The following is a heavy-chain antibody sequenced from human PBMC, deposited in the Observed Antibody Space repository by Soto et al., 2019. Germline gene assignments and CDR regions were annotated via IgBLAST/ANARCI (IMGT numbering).Heavy chain of an antibody. Sequence: PSQTLSLTCAITGDSVSSDSAGWSWVRQSPSRGLEWLGRTYYRSKWYYEYAVSVRGRITINPDTSKNQYSLQLNSVTPEDTAVYFCARGEQYSGRIFDYWGQGTLVTVSS. D-gene: IGHD1-26*01. CDR3: ARGEQYSGRIFDY. J-gene: IGHJ4*01. CDR1: GDSVSSDSAG. V-gene: IGHV6-1*01. CDR2: TYYRSKWYY.